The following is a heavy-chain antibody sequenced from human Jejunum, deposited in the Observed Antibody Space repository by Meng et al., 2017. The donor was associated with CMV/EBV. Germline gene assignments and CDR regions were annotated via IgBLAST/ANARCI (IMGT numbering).Heavy chain of an antibody. CDR2: FGGSGGGT. CDR1: GFTFSNFL. V-gene: IGHV3-23*01. Sequence: LSCAASGFTFSNFLMGWVRQAPGKGLVWVSSFGGSGGGTFYADSVKGRFTISRDNSRNTLYLQMNSLRAEDTAVYYCVKGYGMDVWGQGTTVTVSS. J-gene: IGHJ6*02. CDR3: VKGYGMDV.